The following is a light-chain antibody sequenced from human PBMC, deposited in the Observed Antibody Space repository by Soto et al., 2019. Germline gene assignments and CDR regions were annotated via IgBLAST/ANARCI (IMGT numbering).Light chain of an antibody. V-gene: IGLV1-44*01. CDR3: AAWDDSLNGVV. CDR1: SSNLGSNT. Sequence: QSVLTQPPSASGTPGQRVTISCSGSSSNLGSNTVNWYQQLPGTAPKLLIYNNNQRPSGVPDRFSGSKFGTSASLAISGLQSEDEADYYCAAWDDSLNGVVFGGGTKLTVL. CDR2: NNN. J-gene: IGLJ2*01.